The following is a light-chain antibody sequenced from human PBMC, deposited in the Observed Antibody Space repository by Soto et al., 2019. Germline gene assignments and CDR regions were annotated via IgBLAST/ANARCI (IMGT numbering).Light chain of an antibody. CDR3: QQYDNLPIT. V-gene: IGKV1-33*01. CDR1: QNINNY. J-gene: IGKJ5*01. Sequence: DINMSQQTSSLSSAVGDRVTNTCQARQNINNYLNWYQQKPGRAPKLLIYDASNLEAGVPSRFRGSGSGTEFTLTISILQPEDFATYYSQQYDNLPITFGQGTRL. CDR2: DAS.